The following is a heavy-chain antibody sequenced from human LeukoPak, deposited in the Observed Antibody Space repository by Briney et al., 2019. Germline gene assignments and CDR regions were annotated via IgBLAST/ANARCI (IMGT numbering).Heavy chain of an antibody. V-gene: IGHV3-64*02. Sequence: LAGGSLRLSCAASGFTFRSFAMHWVRQAPGKGLEYVSAPRSDGATTYYADSVKGRFIISRDNSKNTLYLQMGSLRSEDMGVYYCARARRSGQQSYYFDYWGQGTPVTVSS. D-gene: IGHD6-19*01. CDR3: ARARRSGQQSYYFDY. CDR2: PRSDGATT. CDR1: GFTFRSFA. J-gene: IGHJ4*02.